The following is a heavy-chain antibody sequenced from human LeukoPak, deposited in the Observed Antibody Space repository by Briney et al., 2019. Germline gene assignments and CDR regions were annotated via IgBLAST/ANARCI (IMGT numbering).Heavy chain of an antibody. J-gene: IGHJ4*02. D-gene: IGHD2-21*02. CDR2: ISGSGGST. CDR1: GFTFSSYA. Sequence: PGGSLRLSCAASGFTFSSYAMSWVRQAPGKGLEWVSGISGSGGSTYYADSVKGRFTISRDNSKNTLYLQMSSLRPEDTAVYYCVKGIVVVTARAFDYWGQGTLVTVSS. V-gene: IGHV3-23*01. CDR3: VKGIVVVTARAFDY.